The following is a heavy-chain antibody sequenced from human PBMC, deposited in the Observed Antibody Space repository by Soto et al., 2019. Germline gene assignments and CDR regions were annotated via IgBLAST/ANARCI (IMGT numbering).Heavy chain of an antibody. J-gene: IGHJ4*02. Sequence: QVQLVQSGAEVKKPGSSVKVSCKASGGTFSSYAISWVRQAPGQGLEWMGGIITIFGTANYAQMFQGRVTITADESPSIAFMELSSLRSEDTAVYYCARDREDGYNHVFDYWGQGTLVTVSS. D-gene: IGHD5-12*01. CDR2: IITIFGTA. CDR3: ARDREDGYNHVFDY. V-gene: IGHV1-69*01. CDR1: GGTFSSYA.